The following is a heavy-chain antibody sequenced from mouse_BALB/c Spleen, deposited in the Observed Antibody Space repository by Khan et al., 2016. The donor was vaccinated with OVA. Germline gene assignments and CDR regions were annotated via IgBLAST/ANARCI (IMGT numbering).Heavy chain of an antibody. CDR1: GYSITSGYV. D-gene: IGHD1-2*01. CDR2: ISYSGNT. J-gene: IGHJ2*01. V-gene: IGHV3-1*02. CDR3: ARTARIKY. Sequence: VQLKQSGPGLVKPSQSLSLTCTATGYSITSGYVWYWIRQFPGNQLEWMGFISYSGNTNYNPSLKSRISITRDTSKNQFFLQLNSVTTEDTATYYCARTARIKYWGQGTTLTVSS.